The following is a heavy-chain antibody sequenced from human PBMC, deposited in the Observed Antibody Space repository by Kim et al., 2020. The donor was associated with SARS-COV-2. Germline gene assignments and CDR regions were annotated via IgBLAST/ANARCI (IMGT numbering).Heavy chain of an antibody. CDR1: GGSISSYY. Sequence: SETLSLTCTVSGGSISSYYWSWIRQPPGKGLEWIGYIYYSGSTNYNPSLKSRVTISVDTSKNQFSLKLSSVTAADTAVYYCARYRSGYYDSSGYYYYYYYGMDVWGQGTTVTVSS. D-gene: IGHD3-22*01. V-gene: IGHV4-59*01. J-gene: IGHJ6*02. CDR3: ARYRSGYYDSSGYYYYYYYGMDV. CDR2: IYYSGST.